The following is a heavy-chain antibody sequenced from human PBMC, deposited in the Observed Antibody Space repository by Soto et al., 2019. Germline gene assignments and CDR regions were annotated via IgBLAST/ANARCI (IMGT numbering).Heavy chain of an antibody. Sequence: SLTRTVSGGPINSGDYYWSWIRQPPGKGLEWIGYIYYSGSTYHNPSLKSRINISVDTSKNQFSLKLSSVTAADTAVYYCATVPTYYYDRSGYANAFDMWGQGTMVTVSS. CDR1: GGPINSGDYY. CDR3: ATVPTYYYDRSGYANAFDM. J-gene: IGHJ3*02. D-gene: IGHD3-22*01. V-gene: IGHV4-30-4*01. CDR2: IYYSGST.